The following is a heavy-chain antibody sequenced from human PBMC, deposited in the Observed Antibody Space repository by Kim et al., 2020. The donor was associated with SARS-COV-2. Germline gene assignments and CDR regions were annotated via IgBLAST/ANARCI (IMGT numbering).Heavy chain of an antibody. D-gene: IGHD5-12*01. V-gene: IGHV3-23*01. Sequence: STYYPDPVKGRFTISRDNSKNTLYLQMNSLRAEDTAVYYCAKDFISGYDSYWGQGTLVTVSS. CDR3: AKDFISGYDSY. CDR2: ST. J-gene: IGHJ4*02.